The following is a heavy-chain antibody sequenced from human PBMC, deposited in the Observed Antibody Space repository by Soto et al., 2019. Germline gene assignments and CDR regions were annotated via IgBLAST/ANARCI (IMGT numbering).Heavy chain of an antibody. Sequence: QVPLQESGPGLVKPSETLSLTCTVSGDSMSPFYWNWIRQSPTKGLEWIGYIYYSGNTNYNPSLQSRVAISVDTSKNQFYLKLDSVTAADTAVYYCARGVYDYWSGYYAGSGLDVWGQGTTVTVSS. V-gene: IGHV4-59*13. CDR3: ARGVYDYWSGYYAGSGLDV. J-gene: IGHJ6*02. CDR2: IYYSGNT. CDR1: GDSMSPFY. D-gene: IGHD3-3*01.